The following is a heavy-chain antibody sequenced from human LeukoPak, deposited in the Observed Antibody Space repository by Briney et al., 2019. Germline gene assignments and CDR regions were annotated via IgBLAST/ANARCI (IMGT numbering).Heavy chain of an antibody. D-gene: IGHD5-18*01. CDR2: ISSSSSTI. Sequence: GGSLRLSCAASGFTLSSYSMNWVRQAPGKGLEWVSYISSSSSTIYYADSVKGRFTISRDNAKNSLYLQMNSLRAENTAVYYCARGHYTAMDPYYFDYWGQGTLVTVSS. CDR3: ARGHYTAMDPYYFDY. V-gene: IGHV3-48*01. J-gene: IGHJ4*02. CDR1: GFTLSSYS.